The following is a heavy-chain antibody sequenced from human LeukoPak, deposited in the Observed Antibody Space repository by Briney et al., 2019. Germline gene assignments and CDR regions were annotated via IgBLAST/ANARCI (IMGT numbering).Heavy chain of an antibody. V-gene: IGHV1-58*02. CDR1: GFTFTSSA. CDR3: AADLRGSGWYGEY. Sequence: ASVKVSCKASGFTFTSSAMQWVRQARGQRLEWIGWIVVGSGNTNYAQKFQERVTITRDMSTSTAYMELSSLRSEDTAVYYCAADLRGSGWYGEYWGQGTLVTVSS. J-gene: IGHJ4*02. CDR2: IVVGSGNT. D-gene: IGHD6-19*01.